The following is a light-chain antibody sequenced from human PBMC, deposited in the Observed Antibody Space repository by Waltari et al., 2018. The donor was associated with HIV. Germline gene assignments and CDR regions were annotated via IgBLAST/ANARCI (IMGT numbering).Light chain of an antibody. CDR3: VVWDEVVNGWL. CDR2: VND. Sequence: QSVLTQPPSASGTPGQRVTISCSGSNSNIGSNTVHWFQQVSRTAPKLLVYVNDQRPSGVPDRFSGSKSGTSASLAISGLQSDDEADYYCVVWDEVVNGWLFGGGTKLTVL. V-gene: IGLV1-44*01. J-gene: IGLJ3*02. CDR1: NSNIGSNT.